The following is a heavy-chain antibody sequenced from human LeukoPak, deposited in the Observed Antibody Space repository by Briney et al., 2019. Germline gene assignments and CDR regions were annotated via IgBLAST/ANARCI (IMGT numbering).Heavy chain of an antibody. D-gene: IGHD3-3*02. CDR3: ARDRVPFLESLKSYYHSMDV. V-gene: IGHV3-30*03. CDR1: GFTFSSYG. J-gene: IGHJ6*03. CDR2: ISYDGSSK. Sequence: GGSLRLSCAASGFTFSSYGMHWVRQAPGKGLEWVAVISYDGSSKYYVDFVKRRFTISRDSSKNTLNLKMKSLRAEDTAVYYCARDRVPFLESLKSYYHSMDVWGKGTTVTVSS.